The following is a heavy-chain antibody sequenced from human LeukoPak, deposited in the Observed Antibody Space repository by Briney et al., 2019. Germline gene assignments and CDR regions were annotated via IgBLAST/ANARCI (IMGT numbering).Heavy chain of an antibody. Sequence: MSSETLSLTCTVSGYSISSNSYWSWIRQPPGKGLEWIGEINHSGSTNYNPSLKSRVTISVDTSKNQFSLKLSSVTAADTAVYYCARLIGSSWYYYYMDVWGKGTTVTVSS. J-gene: IGHJ6*03. V-gene: IGHV4-38-2*02. CDR2: INHSGST. CDR1: GYSISSNSY. D-gene: IGHD6-13*01. CDR3: ARLIGSSWYYYYMDV.